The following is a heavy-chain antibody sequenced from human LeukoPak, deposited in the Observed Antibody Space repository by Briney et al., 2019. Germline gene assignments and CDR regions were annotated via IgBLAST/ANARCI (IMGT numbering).Heavy chain of an antibody. CDR2: ISSSATYT. CDR1: GFTFGSSG. Sequence: GGSLRLSCAASGFTFGSSGMSWVRQAPGMGLEWVAGISSSATYTYYADSEKGRFTISRDNSKNTLYLQMNSLRAEDTAIYYCAKRPLKTYHVPATALPFDYWGQGTLVTVSS. J-gene: IGHJ4*02. V-gene: IGHV3-23*01. D-gene: IGHD2-2*01. CDR3: AKRPLKTYHVPATALPFDY.